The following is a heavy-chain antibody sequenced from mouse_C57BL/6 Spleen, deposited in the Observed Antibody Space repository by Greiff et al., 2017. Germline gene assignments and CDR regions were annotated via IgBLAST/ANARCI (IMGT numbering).Heavy chain of an antibody. Sequence: EVQLVESGGGLVQPGGSMKLSCVASGFTFSNYWMNWVRQSPEKGLEWVAQIRLKSDNYATHYAESVKGRFTISRDDSKSSVYLQMNNLRAEDTGIYYCTPLGWDAADYWGQGTTLTVSS. CDR3: TPLGWDAADY. D-gene: IGHD4-1*01. V-gene: IGHV6-3*01. CDR1: GFTFSNYW. J-gene: IGHJ2*01. CDR2: IRLKSDNYAT.